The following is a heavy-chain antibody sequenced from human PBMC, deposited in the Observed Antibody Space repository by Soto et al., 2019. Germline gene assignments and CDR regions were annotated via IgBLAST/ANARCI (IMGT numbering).Heavy chain of an antibody. V-gene: IGHV4-59*01. D-gene: IGHD2-15*01. Sequence: QVQLQESGPGLVKPSETLALTCTVSGGSISSYYWSWIRQPPGKGLEWIGYMYYSGSTNYNPSLKSRVTVSVDTSKNQFSLKLSSVTDADTAVYYCARDHGGYCSGGSCYFDAFDIWGQGTMVTVSS. CDR2: MYYSGST. CDR3: ARDHGGYCSGGSCYFDAFDI. J-gene: IGHJ3*02. CDR1: GGSISSYY.